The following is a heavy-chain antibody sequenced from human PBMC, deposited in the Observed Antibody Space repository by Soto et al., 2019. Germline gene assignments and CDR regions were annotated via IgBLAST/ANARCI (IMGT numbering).Heavy chain of an antibody. CDR2: IYHSGST. J-gene: IGHJ5*02. V-gene: IGHV4-30-2*01. CDR1: GGSISSGGYS. D-gene: IGHD1-1*01. CDR3: ARLQPP. Sequence: SGTLSLTCTVSGGSISSGGYSWSWIRQPPGKGLEWIGYIYHSGSTYYNPSLKSRVTISVDRSKNQFSLELSSVTAADTAVYYGARLQPPWGQGTRVPVSS.